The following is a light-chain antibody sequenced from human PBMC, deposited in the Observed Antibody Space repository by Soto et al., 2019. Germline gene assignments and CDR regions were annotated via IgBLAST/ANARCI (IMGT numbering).Light chain of an antibody. CDR2: ATS. CDR1: QSITSF. V-gene: IGKV1-39*01. Sequence: DIQMTQSPSSLSASVGDRVTITCRASQSITSFLNWYQQKPGKAPKLLISATSSLQSGVPSRFSGSGSGTDFRLPISSPQPEDFATYYCQQNYITPYTFGQGTKLEI. CDR3: QQNYITPYT. J-gene: IGKJ2*01.